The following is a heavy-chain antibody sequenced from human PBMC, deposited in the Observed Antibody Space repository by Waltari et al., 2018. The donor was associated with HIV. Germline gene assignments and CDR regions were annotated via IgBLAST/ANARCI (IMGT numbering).Heavy chain of an antibody. D-gene: IGHD2-2*01. CDR3: ATSRTFDY. V-gene: IGHV3-7*01. CDR2: IKEDGSEK. Sequence: EVLLVESGGGLVQPGGSLRLSCTASGFMFTSYWMSWVRQAQGKGLEGVANIKEDGSEKYYVYSVKGRFTSSRDNAKTSLYLQMNSRRAEGTAMYYCATSRTFDYWGQGTLVTVSS. J-gene: IGHJ4*02. CDR1: GFMFTSYW.